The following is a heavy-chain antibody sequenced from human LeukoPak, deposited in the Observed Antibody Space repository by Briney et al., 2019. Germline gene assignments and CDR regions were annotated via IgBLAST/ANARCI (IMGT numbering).Heavy chain of an antibody. CDR3: VRQKKSHGNFDY. CDR2: VGIAADT. J-gene: IGHJ4*02. CDR1: GFTFSDHA. Sequence: GGSLRLSRAAFGFTFSDHAMHWVRQAPGKGLEWVSAVGIAADTFYPGSVKGRFTISRENAKNSLYLQMNSLRVEDTAVYYCVRQKKSHGNFDYWGQGTLVTVSS. D-gene: IGHD1-26*01. V-gene: IGHV3-13*01.